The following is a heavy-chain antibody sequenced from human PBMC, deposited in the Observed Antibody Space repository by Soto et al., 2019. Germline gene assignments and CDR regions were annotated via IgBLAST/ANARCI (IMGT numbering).Heavy chain of an antibody. Sequence: PSGRVSSKGSGYTLTSYAMHGARQATGKRLEWMGWINAGNGNTKYSQKFQGRVTITRDTSASTAYMELSSLRSEDTAVYYCARANTEGYCISTSCFGGLYYGMDVWGQGTTVTVSS. CDR2: INAGNGNT. J-gene: IGHJ6*02. CDR3: ARANTEGYCISTSCFGGLYYGMDV. CDR1: GYTLTSYA. D-gene: IGHD2-2*01. V-gene: IGHV1-3*01.